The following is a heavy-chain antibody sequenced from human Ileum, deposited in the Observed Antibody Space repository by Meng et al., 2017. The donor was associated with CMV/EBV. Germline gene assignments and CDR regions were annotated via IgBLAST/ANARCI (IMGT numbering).Heavy chain of an antibody. CDR1: VAPTTISTYY. J-gene: IGHJ4*02. Sequence: QEAGPALLTPSAPLSPTSTASVAPTTISTYYWGWIRQPPGKGLEWIGSVYYSGTTYYNPSLKSRVNMSIDTSKNRFSLKLGSATAADTAVYYCARNVGFYSSQIAYWGQGALVTVSS. V-gene: IGHV4-39*07. CDR3: ARNVGFYSSQIAY. CDR2: VYYSGTT. D-gene: IGHD3-3*01.